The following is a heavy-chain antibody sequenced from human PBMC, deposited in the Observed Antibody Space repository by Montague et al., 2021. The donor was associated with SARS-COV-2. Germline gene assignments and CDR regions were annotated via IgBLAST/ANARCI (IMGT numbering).Heavy chain of an antibody. CDR3: ARDSRTDFDWLFPDSGSYYYYMDV. J-gene: IGHJ6*03. CDR2: IYYSGST. CDR1: GGSISSYY. D-gene: IGHD3-9*01. V-gene: IGHV4-59*01. Sequence: SETLSLTSTVSGGSISSYYWSWIRQPPGKGLEWIGYIYYSGSTNYNPSLKSRVTISVDTSKNQFSLKLSSVTAADTAVYYCARDSRTDFDWLFPDSGSYYYYMDVWGKGTTVTVSS.